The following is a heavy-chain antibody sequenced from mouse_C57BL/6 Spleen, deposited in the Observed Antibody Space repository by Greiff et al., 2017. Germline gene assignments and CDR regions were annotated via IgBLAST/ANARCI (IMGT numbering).Heavy chain of an antibody. CDR2: IIPNNGGT. J-gene: IGHJ3*01. D-gene: IGHD2-3*01. Sequence: EVQLQESGPELVKPGASVKIPCKASGYTFTDYNMDWVKQSHGKSLEWIGDIIPNNGGTIYNQKFKGKATFTVDKSSSTAYMELRSLTSEDTAVYYCARRIYDGYPAWFAYWGQGTLVTVSA. CDR1: GYTFTDYN. CDR3: ARRIYDGYPAWFAY. V-gene: IGHV1-18*01.